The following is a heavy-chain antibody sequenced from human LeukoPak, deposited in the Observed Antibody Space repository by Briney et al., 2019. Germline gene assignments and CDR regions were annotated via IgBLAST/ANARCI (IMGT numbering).Heavy chain of an antibody. Sequence: GGSLRLSCAASGFTFSSYAMSWVRQAPGKGLEWVSAISGSGGSTYYADSVKGRFTISRDNSKNTLYLQMNSLRAEDTAVYYCAKDQDIVVVVAVNLDYWGQGTLVTVSS. CDR1: GFTFSSYA. CDR3: AKDQDIVVVVAVNLDY. J-gene: IGHJ4*02. V-gene: IGHV3-23*01. D-gene: IGHD2-15*01. CDR2: ISGSGGST.